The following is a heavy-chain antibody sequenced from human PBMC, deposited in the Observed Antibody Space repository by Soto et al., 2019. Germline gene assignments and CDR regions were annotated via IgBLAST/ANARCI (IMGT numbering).Heavy chain of an antibody. V-gene: IGHV3-23*01. Sequence: GGSLRLSCAASGFTFSAYAMTWVRQAPGKGLEWVSTIPSSSTTSYYADSVKGRFTISRDNSKKTLFLQMNSLRAEDTALYYCAKALRYFYWRGLPRKGYFMDVSRKGTTDIVSS. CDR3: AKALRYFYWRGLPRKGYFMDV. D-gene: IGHD3-9*01. CDR2: IPSSSTTS. J-gene: IGHJ6*03. CDR1: GFTFSAYA.